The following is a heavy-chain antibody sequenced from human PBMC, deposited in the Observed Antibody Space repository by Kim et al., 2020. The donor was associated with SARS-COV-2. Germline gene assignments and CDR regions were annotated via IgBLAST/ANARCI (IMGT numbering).Heavy chain of an antibody. J-gene: IGHJ4*02. CDR2: INPSGGST. CDR1: GYTFTSYY. V-gene: IGHV1-46*01. CDR3: ARDILIVGTAAPFDY. Sequence: ASVKVSCKASGYTFTSYYMHWVRQAPGQGLEWMGIINPSGGSTSYAQKFQGRVTMTRDTSTSTVYMELSSLRSEDTAVYYCARDILIVGTAAPFDYWGQGTLVTVSS. D-gene: IGHD5-12*01.